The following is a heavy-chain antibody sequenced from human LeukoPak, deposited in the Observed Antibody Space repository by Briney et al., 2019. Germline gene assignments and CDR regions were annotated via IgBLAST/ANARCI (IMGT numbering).Heavy chain of an antibody. CDR1: GFTFSSYS. D-gene: IGHD2-21*02. CDR2: ISSSSSYI. Sequence: PGGSLRLSCAASGFTFSSYSMNWVRQAPGKGLEWVSSISSSSSYIYYADSVKGRFTISRDNAKNSLYLRMNSLRAEDTAVYYCARDPSYCGGDCPPENWFDPWGQGTLVTVSS. V-gene: IGHV3-21*01. J-gene: IGHJ5*02. CDR3: ARDPSYCGGDCPPENWFDP.